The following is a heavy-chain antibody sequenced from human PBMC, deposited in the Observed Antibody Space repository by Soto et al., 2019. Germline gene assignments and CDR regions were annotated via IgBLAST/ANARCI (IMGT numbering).Heavy chain of an antibody. Sequence: GGSLRLSCAASGFTFSSYSMNWVRQAPGKGLEWVSSISSSSSYIYYADSVKGRFTISRDNAKNSLYLQMNSLRAEDTAVYYCARDKVSYYDSSGYPEYRDYWGQGTLVTVSS. CDR1: GFTFSSYS. V-gene: IGHV3-21*01. D-gene: IGHD3-22*01. J-gene: IGHJ4*02. CDR3: ARDKVSYYDSSGYPEYRDY. CDR2: ISSSSSYI.